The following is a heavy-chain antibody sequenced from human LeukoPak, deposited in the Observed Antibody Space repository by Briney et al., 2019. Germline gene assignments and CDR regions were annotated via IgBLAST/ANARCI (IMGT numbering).Heavy chain of an antibody. Sequence: KPSETLSLTCTVSGGSISSYYWSWIRQPAGKGLEWIGRIYTSGSTNYNPSLKSRVTMSVDTSKNQFSLKLSSVTAADTAVYYCARDLLAAAGLTNYNYYMDVWGKGTTVTVSS. J-gene: IGHJ6*03. CDR2: IYTSGST. CDR3: ARDLLAAAGLTNYNYYMDV. V-gene: IGHV4-4*07. D-gene: IGHD6-13*01. CDR1: GGSISSYY.